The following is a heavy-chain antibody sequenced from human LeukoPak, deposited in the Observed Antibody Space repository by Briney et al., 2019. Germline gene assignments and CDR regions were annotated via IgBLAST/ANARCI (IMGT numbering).Heavy chain of an antibody. D-gene: IGHD5-18*01. V-gene: IGHV3-73*01. CDR1: GFTFSDAA. CDR2: IRGKGNNYAT. CDR3: TAGSDTYGHFDY. Sequence: GGSLRLSCVVSGFTFSDAAMHWVRQASGTGLEWVARIRGKGNNYATTYAASVEGRFTISRDDSKKTAFLQMNSLKVEDTAVYYCTAGSDTYGHFDYWGQGILVTVSS. J-gene: IGHJ4*02.